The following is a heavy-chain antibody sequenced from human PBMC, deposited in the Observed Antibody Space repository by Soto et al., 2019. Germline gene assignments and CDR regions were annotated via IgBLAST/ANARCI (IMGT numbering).Heavy chain of an antibody. CDR3: VKVDGLNYYDSSGYYYWGSGYYFDS. V-gene: IGHV3-64D*06. CDR2: ISSNGGST. Sequence: GGSLSLSCSASGFTFSSYAMHWVRQAPGKGLEYVSAISSNGGSTYYADSVKGRFTISRDNSKNTLYLQMSSLRAEDTAVYYCVKVDGLNYYDSSGYYYWGSGYYFDSWGQATTVTV. J-gene: IGHJ4*02. CDR1: GFTFSSYA. D-gene: IGHD3-22*01.